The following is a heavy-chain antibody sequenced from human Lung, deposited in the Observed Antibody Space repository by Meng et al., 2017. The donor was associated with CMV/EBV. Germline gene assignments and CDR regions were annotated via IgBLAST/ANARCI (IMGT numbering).Heavy chain of an antibody. CDR1: GFTFSSYG. J-gene: IGHJ6*02. V-gene: IGHV3-30*02. D-gene: IGHD3-3*01. CDR3: AKETGPISGGYYYYGIDV. CDR2: IRYDGKNE. Sequence: GESXKISXAASGFTFSSYGMHWVRQAPGKGLEGVAFIRYDGKNEYYADSVKGRFSISRDDSKNTLYLQMNSLRPEDTAVYYCAKETGPISGGYYYYGIDVWGQGTXVTVSS.